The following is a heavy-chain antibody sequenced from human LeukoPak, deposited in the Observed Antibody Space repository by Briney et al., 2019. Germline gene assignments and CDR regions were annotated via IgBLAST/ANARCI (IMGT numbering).Heavy chain of an antibody. CDR3: ARRLAQYDCFDP. J-gene: IGHJ5*02. D-gene: IGHD3-9*01. Sequence: QTLSLTCAISGDSVSSNSVTWNWIRQSPSRGLEWLGRTYYRSTWYNDYAVSVRGRITVNPDTSKNQFSLHLNSVTPEDTAVYYCARRLAQYDCFDPWGQGILVTVSS. CDR1: GDSVSSNSVT. V-gene: IGHV6-1*01. CDR2: TYYRSTWYN.